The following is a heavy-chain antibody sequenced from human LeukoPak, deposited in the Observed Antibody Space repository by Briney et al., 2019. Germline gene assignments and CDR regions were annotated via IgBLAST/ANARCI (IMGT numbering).Heavy chain of an antibody. J-gene: IGHJ4*02. CDR2: IDTNTGNP. Sequence: GASVKVSCKASGYTFSSNAINWVRQAPGQGLEWMGWIDTNTGNPTYAQGFTGQFVLSLDTSVSTAYLQISSLKAEDTAEYFCARGYDSSGYFSDWGQGTLVTVSS. D-gene: IGHD3-22*01. CDR3: ARGYDSSGYFSD. V-gene: IGHV7-4-1*02. CDR1: GYTFSSNA.